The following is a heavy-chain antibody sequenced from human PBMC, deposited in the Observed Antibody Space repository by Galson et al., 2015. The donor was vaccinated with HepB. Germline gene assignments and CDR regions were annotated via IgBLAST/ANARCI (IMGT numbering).Heavy chain of an antibody. V-gene: IGHV3-30-3*01. CDR2: ISYDGSNK. CDR3: ARGPTYYSDSSGHNWFDP. CDR1: GLTFSSCT. D-gene: IGHD3-22*01. Sequence: SLRLSCAASGLTFSSCTMHWVRQAPGKGLEWVAVISYDGSNKYYADSVKGRFTISRDNSKNTLYLQMNSLRVEDTAVYYCARGPTYYSDSSGHNWFDPWGQGTLVTVSS. J-gene: IGHJ5*02.